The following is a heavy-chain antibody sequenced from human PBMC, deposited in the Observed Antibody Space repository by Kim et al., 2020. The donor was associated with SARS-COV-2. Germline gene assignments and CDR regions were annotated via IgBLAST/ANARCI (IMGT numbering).Heavy chain of an antibody. J-gene: IGHJ5*02. CDR3: AKAPQDSSSWYAGWFDP. V-gene: IGHV3-23*01. Sequence: VKGRFTISRDNSKNTLYLQMNSLRAEDTAVYYCAKAPQDSSSWYAGWFDPWGQGTLVTVSS. D-gene: IGHD6-13*01.